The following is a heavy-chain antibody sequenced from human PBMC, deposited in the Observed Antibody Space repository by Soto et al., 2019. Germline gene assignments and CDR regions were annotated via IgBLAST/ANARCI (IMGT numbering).Heavy chain of an antibody. D-gene: IGHD6-19*01. J-gene: IGHJ5*02. V-gene: IGHV2-5*01. CDR3: AHSGNSGWYGWFDP. CDR1: GFSLITSGVS. CDR2: IYWNDDK. Sequence: QITLKESGPTLVNPPETLTLTCTLSGFSLITSGVSVGWILHPPGKALEWLALIYWNDDKRYSPSVKSRLTITKDTSKHQVVLTLTNIDPVDTATYYCAHSGNSGWYGWFDPCGQGILVIASS.